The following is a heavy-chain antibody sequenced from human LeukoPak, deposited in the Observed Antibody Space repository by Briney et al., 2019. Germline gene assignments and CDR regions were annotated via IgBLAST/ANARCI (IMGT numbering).Heavy chain of an antibody. CDR3: EIWIPRINKVRAVMDYYYGMDV. J-gene: IGHJ6*02. CDR2: IIPILGIA. Sequence: EASVKVSCKASGGTFSSYAISWVRQAPGQGLEWMGRIIPILGIANYAQKFQGRVTITADKSTSTAYMELSSLRSEDTAVYYCEIWIPRINKVRAVMDYYYGMDVWGRGTTVTVSS. CDR1: GGTFSSYA. D-gene: IGHD3-10*01. V-gene: IGHV1-69*04.